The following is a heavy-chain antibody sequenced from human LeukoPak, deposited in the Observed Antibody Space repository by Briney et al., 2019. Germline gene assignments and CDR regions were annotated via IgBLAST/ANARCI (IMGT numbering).Heavy chain of an antibody. D-gene: IGHD3-22*01. V-gene: IGHV3-15*01. J-gene: IGHJ4*02. CDR1: GFTFTNAW. CDR3: NKYYYDSSGYLYYFDY. CDR2: IKSKTDGGTA. Sequence: PGGSLRLSCAASGFTFTNAWMSWVRQAPGKGLEWVGRIKSKTDGGTADYAAPVKGRFTISRDDSKNTLYLQMNSLKTEDTAVYYCNKYYYDSSGYLYYFDYWGQGTLVTVSS.